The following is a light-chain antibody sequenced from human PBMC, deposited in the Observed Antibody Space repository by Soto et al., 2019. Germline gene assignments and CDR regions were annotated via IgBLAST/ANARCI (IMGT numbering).Light chain of an antibody. CDR1: SSDVGGYDY. J-gene: IGLJ1*01. CDR3: CSSAGRRASYV. V-gene: IGLV2-23*02. CDR2: DVT. Sequence: QSALTQPASVSGSPGQSITISCTGTSSDVGGYDYVSWYQQHPGQAPKLIIYDVTKRPSGVSSRFSASRSGLTASLTISGLQPEDAADYFCCSSAGRRASYVFRTGNKVPVL.